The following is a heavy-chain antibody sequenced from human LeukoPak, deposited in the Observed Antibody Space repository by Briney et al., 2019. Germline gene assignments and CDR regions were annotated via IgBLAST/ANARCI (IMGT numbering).Heavy chain of an antibody. D-gene: IGHD5-12*01. CDR1: GYTLTELS. CDR2: FDPEDGET. J-gene: IGHJ4*02. V-gene: IGHV1-24*01. CDR3: ATFPPDIVATDYFDY. Sequence: ASVKVSCKVSGYTLTELSMHWVRQAPGKGLEWMGGFDPEDGETIYAQKFQGRVTMTEDTSTDTAYMELSSLRSEDTAVYYCATFPPDIVATDYFDYWGQGTLVTVSS.